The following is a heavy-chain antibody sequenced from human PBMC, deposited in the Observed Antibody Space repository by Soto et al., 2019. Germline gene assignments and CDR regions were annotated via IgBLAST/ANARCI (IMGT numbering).Heavy chain of an antibody. J-gene: IGHJ4*02. D-gene: IGHD6-19*01. CDR3: ARDRGYNTGWYGGALDL. Sequence: EVRLVESGGGLVQPGESLRLSCADSGFTFSSYEMNWVRQAPGKGLEWGAYISSRGTSIFYADSVKGRFSISRDNDNDSVSLLMNNLKVDDTAVYYCARDRGYNTGWYGGALDLWGQGTLVTVSS. CDR1: GFTFSSYE. CDR2: ISSRGTSI. V-gene: IGHV3-48*03.